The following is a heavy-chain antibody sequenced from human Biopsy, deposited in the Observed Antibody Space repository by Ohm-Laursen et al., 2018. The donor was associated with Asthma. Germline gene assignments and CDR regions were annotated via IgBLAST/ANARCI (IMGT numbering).Heavy chain of an antibody. J-gene: IGHJ4*02. D-gene: IGHD2-8*02. CDR1: GFKFDEYT. CDR3: AKVRSYWFITESFDY. CDR2: ISWNSATI. Sequence: SLRLSCTASGFKFDEYTMHWVRQAPGKGLEWVSGISWNSATIGYADSVEGRFTISRDNAKNSVFLHMDSLRPEDTAFYYCAKVRSYWFITESFDYWGQGVLVTASS. V-gene: IGHV3-9*01.